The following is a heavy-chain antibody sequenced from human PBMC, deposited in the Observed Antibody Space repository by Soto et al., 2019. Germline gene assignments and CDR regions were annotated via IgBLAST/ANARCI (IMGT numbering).Heavy chain of an antibody. CDR1: GFTFRSYT. V-gene: IGHV3-21*01. D-gene: IGHD1-7*01. CDR3: ARSELPDY. J-gene: IGHJ4*02. Sequence: PGGSLRLSCAAPGFTFRSYTMTWVRQAPRMGLEWVSSISSSGSYVYYADSVKGRFTISRDSAKNSLYLQMNSLRAEDTAVYYCARSELPDYWGQGTMVTVS. CDR2: ISSSGSYV.